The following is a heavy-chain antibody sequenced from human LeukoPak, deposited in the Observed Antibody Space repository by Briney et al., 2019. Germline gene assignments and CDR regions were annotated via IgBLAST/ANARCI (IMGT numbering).Heavy chain of an antibody. V-gene: IGHV3-23*01. CDR1: GLTFSTYA. J-gene: IGHJ4*02. Sequence: PGGSLRLPCAASGLTFSTYAMSWVRQAPGKGLEWVSAYSGSGGSTFYADSVKGRFTVSRDNSKNTLYLQMDSLRTEDTALYFCAKERGIYSGYDPLEYWGQGTLVTVSS. D-gene: IGHD5-12*01. CDR2: YSGSGGST. CDR3: AKERGIYSGYDPLEY.